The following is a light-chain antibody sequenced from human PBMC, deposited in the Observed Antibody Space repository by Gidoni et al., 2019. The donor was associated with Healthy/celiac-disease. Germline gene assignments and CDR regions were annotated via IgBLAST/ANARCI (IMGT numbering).Light chain of an antibody. CDR1: QDISNY. J-gene: IGKJ5*01. V-gene: IGKV1-33*01. Sequence: DIQMTQSPSSLSASVGDRVTITCQARQDISNYLNWYQQKPGKAPKLLIYDASNVETGVPARFSGSGSGTEFTFTISSLQPEDIATYYCQQYDNLPITFGQGTRLEIK. CDR3: QQYDNLPIT. CDR2: DAS.